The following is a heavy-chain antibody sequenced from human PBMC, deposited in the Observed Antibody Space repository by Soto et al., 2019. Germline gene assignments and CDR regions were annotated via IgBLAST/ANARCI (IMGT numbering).Heavy chain of an antibody. CDR3: AGGALLNWFDP. CDR1: GGSISSYY. Sequence: SETLSLTXTVSGGSISSYYWSWIRQPPGKGLEWIGYIYYSGSTNYNPSLKSRVTISVDTSKNQFSLKLSSVTAAGTAVYYCAGGALLNWFDPWGQGTLVTVSS. J-gene: IGHJ5*02. CDR2: IYYSGST. V-gene: IGHV4-59*01.